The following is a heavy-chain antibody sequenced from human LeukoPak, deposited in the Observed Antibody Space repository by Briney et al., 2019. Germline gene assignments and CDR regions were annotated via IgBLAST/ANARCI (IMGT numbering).Heavy chain of an antibody. CDR1: GFTVSSNY. Sequence: PGGSLRLSCAASGFTVSSNYMSWVRQAPGKGLVWVSRMNNDGSGTTYADSVRGRFTISRDNAKNTLYLQMNSLRVEDTAVYFCAREIMVSREWYFDLWGRGTLVTVAS. V-gene: IGHV3-74*01. CDR3: AREIMVSREWYFDL. D-gene: IGHD2-21*01. CDR2: MNNDGSGT. J-gene: IGHJ2*01.